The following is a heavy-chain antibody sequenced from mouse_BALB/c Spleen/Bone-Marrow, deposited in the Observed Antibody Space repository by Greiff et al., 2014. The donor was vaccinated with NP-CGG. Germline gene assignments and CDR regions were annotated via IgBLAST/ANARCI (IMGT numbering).Heavy chain of an antibody. CDR3: ARLHYYGYGAY. V-gene: IGHV4-1*02. Sequence: EVQLQQSGGGLVQPGGSLKLSCAASGFDFSTFWMSWVRQAPGKGLEWIGEINPDRRTINYPPSLKDKFVISRDNAKNTLYLLMSKVRSEDTALYYCARLHYYGYGAYWGQGTLVTVSA. J-gene: IGHJ3*01. CDR1: GFDFSTFW. D-gene: IGHD1-2*01. CDR2: INPDRRTI.